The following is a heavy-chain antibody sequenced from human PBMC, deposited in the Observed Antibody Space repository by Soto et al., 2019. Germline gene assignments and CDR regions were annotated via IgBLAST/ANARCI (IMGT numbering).Heavy chain of an antibody. Sequence: SAISSSGSSKYYADSVKGQFTISRDNSKNTLYLQMNSLRAEDTAVYYCAKVGGADFWSGPNYYYYMDVWGKGPTVTVSS. CDR3: AKVGGADFWSGPNYYYYMDV. V-gene: IGHV3-23*01. CDR2: ISSSGSSK. J-gene: IGHJ6*03. D-gene: IGHD3-3*01.